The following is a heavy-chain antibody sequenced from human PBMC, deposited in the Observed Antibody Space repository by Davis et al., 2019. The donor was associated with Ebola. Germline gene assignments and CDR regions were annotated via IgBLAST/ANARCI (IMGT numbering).Heavy chain of an antibody. CDR1: GFTFSSYG. D-gene: IGHD6-13*01. CDR2: ISYDGSNK. J-gene: IGHJ6*04. CDR3: AKDPAAGTGYYYYGMDV. V-gene: IGHV3-30*18. Sequence: GESLKISCAASGFTFSSYGMHWVRQAPGKGLEWVAVISYDGSNKYYADSVKGRFTISRDNSKNTLYLQMNSLRAEDTAVYYCAKDPAAGTGYYYYGMDVWGKGTTVTVSS.